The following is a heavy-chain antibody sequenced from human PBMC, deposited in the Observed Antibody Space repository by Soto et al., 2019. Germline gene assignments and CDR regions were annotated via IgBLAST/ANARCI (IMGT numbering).Heavy chain of an antibody. V-gene: IGHV1-69*01. Sequence: QVQLVQSGAEVKKPGSSVKVSCKASGGTFSSYAISWVRQAPGQGLEWMGGIIPIFGTANYAQTFQGRVTITADESTRTAYMELSSLRSEDTAVYYCARDQVFPYSSGWEHYYYGMDVWGQGTTVTVSS. CDR1: GGTFSSYA. CDR2: IIPIFGTA. D-gene: IGHD6-19*01. CDR3: ARDQVFPYSSGWEHYYYGMDV. J-gene: IGHJ6*02.